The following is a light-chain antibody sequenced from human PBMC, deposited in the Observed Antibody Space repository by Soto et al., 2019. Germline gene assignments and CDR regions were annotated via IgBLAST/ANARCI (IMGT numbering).Light chain of an antibody. V-gene: IGKV1-5*01. Sequence: DIQMTQSPSTLSASVGDRVSFTCRASHYISMWLAWYRQRPGKAPRLLLTYASKLETGGPPRFNSGRSEAEFSLPTRNLQPDDFATYYCRQYNSFPWTFGLGTKVDIK. CDR1: HYISMW. CDR2: YAS. J-gene: IGKJ1*01. CDR3: RQYNSFPWT.